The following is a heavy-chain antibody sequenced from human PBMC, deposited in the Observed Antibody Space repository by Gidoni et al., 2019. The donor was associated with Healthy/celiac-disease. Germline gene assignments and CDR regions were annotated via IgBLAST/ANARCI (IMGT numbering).Heavy chain of an antibody. CDR1: GGSISSYY. CDR3: ARHSSSWYQNWFDP. J-gene: IGHJ5*02. V-gene: IGHV4-59*08. D-gene: IGHD6-13*01. CDR2: IYYSGST. Sequence: QVQLQESGTGLVKPSETLSLTCTVSGGSISSYYWSWIRQPPGKGLEWIGYIYYSGSTNYNPSLKSRVTISVDTSKNQFSLKLSSVTAADTAVYYCARHSSSWYQNWFDPWGQGTLVTVSS.